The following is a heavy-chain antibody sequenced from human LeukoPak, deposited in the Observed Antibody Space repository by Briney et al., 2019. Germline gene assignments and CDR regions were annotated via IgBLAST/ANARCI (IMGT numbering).Heavy chain of an antibody. D-gene: IGHD6-6*01. J-gene: IGHJ4*02. CDR2: INPNSGGT. V-gene: IGHV1-2*02. Sequence: ASVKVSCKASGYTFTGYYMHWVRQAPGQGLEWMGWINPNSGGTNYAQKFQGRVTMTRDTSISTAYMELSRLRSDDTAVYYCARDDYSSSSAFDYWGQGTLVTVSS. CDR3: ARDDYSSSSAFDY. CDR1: GYTFTGYY.